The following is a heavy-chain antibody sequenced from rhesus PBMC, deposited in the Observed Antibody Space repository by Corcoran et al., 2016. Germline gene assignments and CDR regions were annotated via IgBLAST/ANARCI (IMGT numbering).Heavy chain of an antibody. CDR1: GGSLSSRS. D-gene: IGHD6-13*01. J-gene: IGHJ4*01. Sequence: QLQLQESGPGLVTPSETLSVTCAVSGGSLSSRSWSWIRQAPGKGLEWIGYIYGRWTITNYNPSLKSRVTLSVDTSKNQLSLKLSSVTTADTAVYYCARRRAAGFLYYFDYWGQGVLVTVSS. V-gene: IGHV4-169*01. CDR3: ARRRAAGFLYYFDY. CDR2: IYGRWTIT.